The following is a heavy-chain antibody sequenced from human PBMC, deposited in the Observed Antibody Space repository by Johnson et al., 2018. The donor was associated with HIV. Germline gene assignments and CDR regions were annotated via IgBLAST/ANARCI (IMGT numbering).Heavy chain of an antibody. Sequence: QVQLVESGGGLVKPGGSLRLSCAASEFTYSDFYINWIRQPPGKGLEWVSSISATGITLYYADSVKGRFTISTDNAKNSLYLQMNSLRPEDTAVYYCAREATYYDYVWGSYAFDMWGQGTLVTVSS. CDR2: ISATGITL. CDR1: EFTYSDFY. D-gene: IGHD3-16*01. V-gene: IGHV3-11*04. CDR3: AREATYYDYVWGSYAFDM. J-gene: IGHJ3*02.